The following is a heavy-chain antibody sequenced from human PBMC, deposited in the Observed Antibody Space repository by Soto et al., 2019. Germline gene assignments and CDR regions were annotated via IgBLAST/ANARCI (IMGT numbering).Heavy chain of an antibody. CDR2: IYYCGST. Sequence: QLQLQESGPGLVKPSETLSLTCTVPGGSISSSSYYWGWIRQPPGKGLEWIGRIYYCGSTYYNPSLKSRVTISVDTSKTQFSPNLSSVTAADTAVYYCASSELHWGPGTLVTVFS. D-gene: IGHD3-10*01. J-gene: IGHJ4*02. CDR3: ASSELH. V-gene: IGHV4-39*01. CDR1: GGSISSSSYY.